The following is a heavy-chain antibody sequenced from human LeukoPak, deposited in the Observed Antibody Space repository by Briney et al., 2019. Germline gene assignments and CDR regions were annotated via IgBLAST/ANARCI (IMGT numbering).Heavy chain of an antibody. CDR2: FDPEDGET. D-gene: IGHD2-2*01. CDR3: ATSPPFCSTSCPPQWLRLREVAFDI. V-gene: IGHV1-24*01. J-gene: IGHJ3*02. CDR1: GYTLTELS. Sequence: ASVKVSCKVSGYTLTELSMHWVRQAPGKGLEWMGGFDPEDGETIYAQKFQGRVTMTEDTPTDTAYMELSSLRSEDTAVYYCATSPPFCSTSCPPQWLRLREVAFDIWGQGTMVTVSS.